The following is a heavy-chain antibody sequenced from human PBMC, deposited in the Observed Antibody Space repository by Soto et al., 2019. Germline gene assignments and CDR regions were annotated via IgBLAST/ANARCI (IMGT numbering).Heavy chain of an antibody. D-gene: IGHD3-10*02. J-gene: IGHJ5*02. CDR1: GGSFSDYY. V-gene: IGHV4-34*01. CDR2: INHSGTT. CDR3: ARGLPAILLFRAWFDP. Sequence: PSETLSLTCAVYGGSFSDYYWSWIRQPPGKGLEWIGEINHSGTTNYNPSLKSRVTISVDTSKSQFSLKLSSVTVADTAVYYCARGLPAILLFRAWFDPWGQGTLVTVSS.